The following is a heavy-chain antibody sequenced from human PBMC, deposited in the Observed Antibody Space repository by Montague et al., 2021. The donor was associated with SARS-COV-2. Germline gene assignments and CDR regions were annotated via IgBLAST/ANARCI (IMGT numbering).Heavy chain of an antibody. CDR2: IYYSGGT. D-gene: IGHD3-16*01. V-gene: IGHV4-61*01. J-gene: IGHJ4*02. CDR3: ARDRGGGLGGVITAYYFDY. CDR1: GGSVSSGSYY. Sequence: SETLSLTCTVSGGSVSSGSYYWSWIRQPPGKGLEWVGYIYYSGGTNYNPSLKSRVTISVDTSKNQFSLKLSSVTAADTPVYYCARDRGGGLGGVITAYYFDYWGQGTLVTVSS.